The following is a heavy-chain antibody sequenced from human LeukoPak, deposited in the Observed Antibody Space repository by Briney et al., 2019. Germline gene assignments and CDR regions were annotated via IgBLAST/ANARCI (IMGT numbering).Heavy chain of an antibody. CDR1: GFTFRAYA. V-gene: IGHV3-23*01. CDR2: VSGTGGST. Sequence: GGSLRLSCAASGFTFRAYAMNWVRQAPGKGLEWVSGVSGTGGSTYYADSVKGRFTISRDNSMNMLYLQMNSLRAEDTAVYYCVQDHGALVDTGMLEYWGQGTLVTVSS. J-gene: IGHJ4*02. D-gene: IGHD5-18*01. CDR3: VQDHGALVDTGMLEY.